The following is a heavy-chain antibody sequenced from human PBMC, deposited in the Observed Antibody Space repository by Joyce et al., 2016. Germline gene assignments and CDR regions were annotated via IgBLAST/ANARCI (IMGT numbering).Heavy chain of an antibody. J-gene: IGHJ5*02. V-gene: IGHV3-74*01. CDR2: INNDGSST. CDR1: GFSFSGYW. Sequence: EVQLVESGGGLVQPGGSLRLSCAASGFSFSGYWIHWVRQAPGKGRGGVSRINNDGSSTRFAESVKGRFTISRDNAKNTLYLQMNSLRAEDTAVYYCVRGISARPGGPNWFDPWGQGTLVTVSS. D-gene: IGHD6-6*01. CDR3: VRGISARPGGPNWFDP.